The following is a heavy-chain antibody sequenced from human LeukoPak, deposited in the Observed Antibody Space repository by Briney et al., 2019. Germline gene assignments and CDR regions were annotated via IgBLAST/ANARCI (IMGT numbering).Heavy chain of an antibody. CDR3: ARDYGSGSSEFDY. CDR1: GYTFTGYY. Sequence: VASVKVSCKASGYTFTGYYMHWVRQAPGQGLEWVGWINPNSGGTNYAQKFQGRVTMTRDTSISTAYMELSRLRSDDTAVYYCARDYGSGSSEFDYWGQGTLVTVSS. D-gene: IGHD3-10*01. CDR2: INPNSGGT. V-gene: IGHV1-2*02. J-gene: IGHJ4*02.